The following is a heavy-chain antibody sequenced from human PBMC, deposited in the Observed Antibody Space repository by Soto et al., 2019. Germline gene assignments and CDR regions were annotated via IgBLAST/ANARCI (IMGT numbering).Heavy chain of an antibody. D-gene: IGHD6-6*01. Sequence: SETLSLTCAVSGGSIISGVYSWIWIRQPPGKVLEWIGYIYHSGSTYYNPSLKSRVTISVDRSKNQFSLKLSSVTAADTAVYYCAVAARPYGMDVWGQGTTVTVSS. V-gene: IGHV4-30-2*01. CDR3: AVAARPYGMDV. CDR1: GGSIISGVYS. J-gene: IGHJ6*02. CDR2: IYHSGST.